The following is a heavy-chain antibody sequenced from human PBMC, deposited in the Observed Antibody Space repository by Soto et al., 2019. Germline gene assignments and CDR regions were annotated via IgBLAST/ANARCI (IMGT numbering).Heavy chain of an antibody. V-gene: IGHV3-21*01. J-gene: IGHJ4*02. Sequence: GGSLRLSCAASGFTFSSYSMNWVRQAPGKGLEWVSSISSSSSYTYYADSVKGRFTISRDNAKNSLYLQMNSLRAEDTAVYYCASGSEQWLDYWGQGTLVTVSS. D-gene: IGHD6-19*01. CDR2: ISSSSSYT. CDR3: ASGSEQWLDY. CDR1: GFTFSSYS.